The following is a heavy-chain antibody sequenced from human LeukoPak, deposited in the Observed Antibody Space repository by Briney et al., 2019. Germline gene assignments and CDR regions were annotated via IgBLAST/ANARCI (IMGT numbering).Heavy chain of an antibody. CDR2: ISISSSAI. J-gene: IGHJ4*02. V-gene: IGHV3-48*01. CDR3: AREVYYGSGRIFDY. D-gene: IGHD3-10*01. Sequence: PSETLSLTCTVSGGSISSYYWSWIRQPPGKGLEWLSYISISSSAIYYADSVRGRFTISRDNAKNSLYLQMNSLRVEDTALYFCAREVYYGSGRIFDYWGQGTLVTVSS. CDR1: GGSISSYY.